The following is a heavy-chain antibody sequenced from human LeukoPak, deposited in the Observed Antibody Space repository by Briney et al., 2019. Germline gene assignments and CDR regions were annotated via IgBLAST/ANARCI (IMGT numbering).Heavy chain of an antibody. CDR2: ISSNGGST. D-gene: IGHD3-22*01. Sequence: QPGGSLRLSCAASGFTFSSYAMHWVRQAPGKGLEYVSAISSNGGSTYYANSVKGRFTISRDNSKNTLYLQMNSLRAEDTAVYYCAKNLYYYDSSGFYFDYWGQGTLVTVSS. CDR1: GFTFSSYA. CDR3: AKNLYYYDSSGFYFDY. V-gene: IGHV3-64*01. J-gene: IGHJ4*02.